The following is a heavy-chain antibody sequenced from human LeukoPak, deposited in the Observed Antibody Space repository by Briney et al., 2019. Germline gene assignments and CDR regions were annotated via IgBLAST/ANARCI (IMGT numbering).Heavy chain of an antibody. D-gene: IGHD6-13*01. J-gene: IGHJ6*02. Sequence: SETLSLTCTVSGGSISSYYWSWIRQPPGKGLEWIGYIYYSGSTNYNPSLKSRVTISVDTSKNQFSLKLSSVTAADTAVYYCARDLGSSWYGNYYYYGMDVLGQGTTVTVSS. CDR1: GGSISSYY. CDR3: ARDLGSSWYGNYYYYGMDV. V-gene: IGHV4-59*12. CDR2: IYYSGST.